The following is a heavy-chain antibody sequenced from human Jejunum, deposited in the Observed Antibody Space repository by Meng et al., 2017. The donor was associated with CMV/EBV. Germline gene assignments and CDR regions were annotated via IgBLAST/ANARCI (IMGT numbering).Heavy chain of an antibody. Sequence: KLSCKASGYTFTGYDINWVRQAAGQGLEWMGWTNPRSGNTGSAQKFQGRLTMTMNTSIGTAYMELSSLRSEDTAVYYCARNGIFFDYWGQGAPVTVSS. V-gene: IGHV1-8*01. CDR2: TNPRSGNT. J-gene: IGHJ4*02. CDR1: GYTFTGYD. CDR3: ARNGIFFDY. D-gene: IGHD1-14*01.